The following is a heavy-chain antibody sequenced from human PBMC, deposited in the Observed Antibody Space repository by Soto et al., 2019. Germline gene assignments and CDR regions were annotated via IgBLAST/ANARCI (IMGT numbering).Heavy chain of an antibody. CDR2: ISYDGSNK. Sequence: QVQLVESGGGVVQPGRSLRLSCAASGFTFSSYGMHWVRQAPGKGLEWVAVISYDGSNKYYADSVKGRFTISRDNSKNTLYLQMNSRRAEDTAVYYCAKEEGVGWFGELFQPKGLDYWGQGTLVTVSS. V-gene: IGHV3-30*18. J-gene: IGHJ4*02. CDR3: AKEEGVGWFGELFQPKGLDY. D-gene: IGHD3-10*01. CDR1: GFTFSSYG.